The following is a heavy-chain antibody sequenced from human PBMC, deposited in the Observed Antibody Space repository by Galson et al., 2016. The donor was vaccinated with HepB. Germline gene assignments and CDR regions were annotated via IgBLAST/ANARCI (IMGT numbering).Heavy chain of an antibody. D-gene: IGHD3-3*01. CDR2: MNPNGNKI. J-gene: IGHJ1*01. V-gene: IGHV1-46*02. CDR1: GYTLNELS. Sequence: SVKVSCKVSGYTLNELSMHWVRQAPGQGLEWMGVMNPNGNKISYAQKFESRVTMTRDTSTSTVYMELNSLRSEDTAVYYCVREILGVVYWGQGSLVTVSS. CDR3: VREILGVVY.